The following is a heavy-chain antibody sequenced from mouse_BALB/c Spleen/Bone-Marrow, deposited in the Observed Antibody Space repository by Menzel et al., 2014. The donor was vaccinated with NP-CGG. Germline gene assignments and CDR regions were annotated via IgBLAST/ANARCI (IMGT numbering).Heavy chain of an antibody. D-gene: IGHD1-2*01. Sequence: EVQLQQSGGGLVQPGGSLKLSCTASGFDFSRYWMSWVRQAPGKGLHWIGEINPESSTINYTPSLKDKFIISRDNAKNTLYLQMSKVRSEDTALYYCARLSYYGLTDYWGQGTTLTVSS. CDR1: GFDFSRYW. CDR2: INPESSTI. J-gene: IGHJ2*01. V-gene: IGHV4-1*02. CDR3: ARLSYYGLTDY.